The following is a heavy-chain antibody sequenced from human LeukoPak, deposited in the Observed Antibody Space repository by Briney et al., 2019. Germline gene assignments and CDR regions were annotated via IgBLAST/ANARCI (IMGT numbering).Heavy chain of an antibody. Sequence: SETLSLTCAVYGGSFSGYYWSWIRQPPGKGLEWIGEINHSGSTNYNPSLKSRVTISVDTSKNQFSLKLSSVTAADTAVYYCARGRDCSSTSCYEGYYYYYGMGVWGQGTTVTVSS. CDR2: INHSGST. CDR3: ARGRDCSSTSCYEGYYYYYGMGV. V-gene: IGHV4-34*01. D-gene: IGHD2-2*01. CDR1: GGSFSGYY. J-gene: IGHJ6*02.